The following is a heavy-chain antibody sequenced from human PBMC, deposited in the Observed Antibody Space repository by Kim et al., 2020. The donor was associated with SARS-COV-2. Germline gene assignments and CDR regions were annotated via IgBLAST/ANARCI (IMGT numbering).Heavy chain of an antibody. CDR2: ISSSSSYI. CDR1: GFTFSSYS. D-gene: IGHD1-26*01. CDR3: ARDSRSRLVGATTT. Sequence: GGSLRLSCAASGFTFSSYSMNWVRQAPGKGLEWVSSISSSSSYIYYADSVKGRFTISRDNAKNSLYLQMNSLRAEDTAVYYCARDSRSRLVGATTTWGQGTLVTVSS. V-gene: IGHV3-21*01. J-gene: IGHJ5*02.